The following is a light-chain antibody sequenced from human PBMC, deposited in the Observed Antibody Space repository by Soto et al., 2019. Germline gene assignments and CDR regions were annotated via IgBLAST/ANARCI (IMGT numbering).Light chain of an antibody. CDR1: QSVSSY. CDR2: DAS. V-gene: IGKV3-11*01. CDR3: QQRSNWPLLA. Sequence: EIVLTQSPATLSLSPGERATLSCRASQSVSSYLAWYQQKPGQAPRLLLYDASNRATGIPARFSGSGCGTDLTLTISSLEPEDFAVYYCQQRSNWPLLAFGGGTKVDIK. J-gene: IGKJ4*01.